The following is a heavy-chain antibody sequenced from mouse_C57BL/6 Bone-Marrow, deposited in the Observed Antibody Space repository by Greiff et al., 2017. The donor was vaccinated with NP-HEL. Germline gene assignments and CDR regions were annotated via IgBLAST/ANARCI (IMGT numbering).Heavy chain of an antibody. CDR1: GYSIPSDY. CDR3: ARYYYSKGFDY. J-gene: IGHJ2*01. CDR2: ISYSGST. Sequence: EVKLVESGPGLAKPSQTLSLTCSVTGYSIPSDYWNWIRKFPGNKLEYMGYISYSGSTYYNPSLKSRISITRDTSKNQYYLQLNSVTTEDTATYYCARYYYSKGFDYWGQGTTLTVSS. V-gene: IGHV3-8*01. D-gene: IGHD2-5*01.